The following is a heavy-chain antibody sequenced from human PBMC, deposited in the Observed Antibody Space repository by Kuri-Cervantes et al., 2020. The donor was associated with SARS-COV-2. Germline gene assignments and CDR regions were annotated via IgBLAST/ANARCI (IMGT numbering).Heavy chain of an antibody. J-gene: IGHJ4*02. D-gene: IGHD3-16*01. Sequence: SGPTLVKPTQSLTLTCTFSGFSLSTSGVGVGWIRQPPGKALEWLALIYWDDDKRYSSSLKTRLTISKDTYKYQVVLTMTNMDPVDTATYYCARGIWGENHADYWGQGTLVTVSS. V-gene: IGHV2-5*02. CDR1: GFSLSTSGVG. CDR3: ARGIWGENHADY. CDR2: IYWDDDK.